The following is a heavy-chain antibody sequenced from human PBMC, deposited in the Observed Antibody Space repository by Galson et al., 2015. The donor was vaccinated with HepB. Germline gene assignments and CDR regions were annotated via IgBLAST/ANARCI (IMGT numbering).Heavy chain of an antibody. CDR3: ARDISGWYSEWYFDL. CDR1: GFTFSSYR. D-gene: IGHD6-19*01. Sequence: SLRLSCAASGFTFSSYRMNWVRQAPGKGLEWVSSISSSSSYIYYADSVKGRFTISRDNAKNSLYLQMNSLRAEDTAVYYCARDISGWYSEWYFDLWGRGTLVTVSS. J-gene: IGHJ2*01. CDR2: ISSSSSYI. V-gene: IGHV3-21*01.